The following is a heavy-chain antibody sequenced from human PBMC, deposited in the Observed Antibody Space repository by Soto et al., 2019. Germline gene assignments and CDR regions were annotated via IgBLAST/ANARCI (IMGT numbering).Heavy chain of an antibody. D-gene: IGHD3-16*02. V-gene: IGHV3-23*01. CDR1: GFTFSSYA. CDR3: AKDPYYDYVWGSYRSTSYFDY. CDR2: ISGSGGST. J-gene: IGHJ4*02. Sequence: SGGSLRLPCAASGFTFSSYAMSWVRQAPGKGLEWVSAISGSGGSTYYADSVKGRFTISRDNSKNALYLQMNSLRAEDTAVYYCAKDPYYDYVWGSYRSTSYFDYWGQGTLVTVSS.